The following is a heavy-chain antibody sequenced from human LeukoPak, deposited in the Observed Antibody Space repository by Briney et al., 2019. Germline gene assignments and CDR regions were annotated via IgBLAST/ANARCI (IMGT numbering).Heavy chain of an antibody. D-gene: IGHD1-1*01. V-gene: IGHV1-24*01. J-gene: IGHJ6*02. CDR1: GYTLTELS. CDR3: AVSLTTGGYYGMDV. CDR2: FDPEDGET. Sequence: ASVKVSCKVSGYTLTELSLHWVRQAPGKGLEWMGRFDPEDGETIYARKFQGRVTMSEDTSTDTAYMELSSLRSEDTAVYFCAVSLTTGGYYGMDVWGQGTTVTVSS.